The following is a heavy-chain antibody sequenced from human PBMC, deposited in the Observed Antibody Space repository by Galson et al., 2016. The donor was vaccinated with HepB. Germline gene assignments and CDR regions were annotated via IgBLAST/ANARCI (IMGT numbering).Heavy chain of an antibody. V-gene: IGHV5-51*01. CDR1: GYSFNTYW. CDR2: IYPGDSDT. Sequence: QSGAEVKKPGESLKISCEASGYSFNTYWIGWVRQMPGKGLEWMGIIYPGDSDTRYSPSLQGQVTISADKTINTAYLQWSSLQTTDTAIYYCARMGMEMASVVSIWGGLGFDYWGPGTLVTVSS. J-gene: IGHJ4*02. CDR3: ARMGMEMASVVSIWGGLGFDY. D-gene: IGHD5-24*01.